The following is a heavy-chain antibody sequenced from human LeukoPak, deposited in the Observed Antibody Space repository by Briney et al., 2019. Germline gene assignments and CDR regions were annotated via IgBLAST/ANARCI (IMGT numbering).Heavy chain of an antibody. CDR3: ARGPHMVGATTWFDP. D-gene: IGHD1-26*01. CDR1: GYTFTSYY. J-gene: IGHJ5*02. Sequence: ASVKVSCKASGYTFTSYYMHWVRQAPGQGLEWMGIINHSGGSTTYAQKCQGRVTMTRDTSTSTVYMELSSLRAEDTAVHYCARGPHMVGATTWFDPWGQGTLVTVSS. CDR2: INHSGGST. V-gene: IGHV1-46*03.